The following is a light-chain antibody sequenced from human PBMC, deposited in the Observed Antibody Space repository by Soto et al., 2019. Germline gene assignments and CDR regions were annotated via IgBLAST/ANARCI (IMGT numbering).Light chain of an antibody. CDR1: SNDVGGFNY. CDR2: EVR. Sequence: QSALTQPASVSGSPGQSITISCTGTSNDVGGFNYVSWYQQHPGKAPKLMIYEVRNRPSGVPNRFSGSKSGNTASLTISGLQAEDEADYYCSSYTSISTVVFGGGTQLTVL. V-gene: IGLV2-14*01. J-gene: IGLJ3*02. CDR3: SSYTSISTVV.